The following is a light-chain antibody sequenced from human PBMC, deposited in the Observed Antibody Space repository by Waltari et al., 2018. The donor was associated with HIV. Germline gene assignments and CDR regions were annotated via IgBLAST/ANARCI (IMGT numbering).Light chain of an antibody. Sequence: EIVMTQSPATLSVSPGERATLSSRASQSVSSNLAWYQQKPGQAPRLLIYGASTRTTGIPATFSGSGSATEFTLTISSLQSEDFAVYYCQQYNNWPPITFGQGTRLEIK. CDR3: QQYNNWPPIT. J-gene: IGKJ5*01. V-gene: IGKV3-15*01. CDR1: QSVSSN. CDR2: GAS.